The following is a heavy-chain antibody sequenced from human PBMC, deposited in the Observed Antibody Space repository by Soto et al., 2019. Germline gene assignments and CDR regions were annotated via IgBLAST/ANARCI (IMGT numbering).Heavy chain of an antibody. CDR2: IYYSGST. V-gene: IGHV4-39*01. CDR1: GGSISSSSYY. Sequence: PSETLSLTXTVSGGSISSSSYYWGWIRQPPGKGLEWIGSIYYSGSTYYNPSLKSRVTISVDTSKNQFSLKLSSVTAADTAVYYCASYTDYYGSGSRDYYYYGMDVWGQGTTVTVS. CDR3: ASYTDYYGSGSRDYYYYGMDV. D-gene: IGHD3-10*01. J-gene: IGHJ6*02.